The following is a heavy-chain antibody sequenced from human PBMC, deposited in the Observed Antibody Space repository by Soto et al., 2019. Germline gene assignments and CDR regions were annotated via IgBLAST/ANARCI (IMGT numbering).Heavy chain of an antibody. V-gene: IGHV3-11*01. CDR2: ISSSGSTI. CDR3: ARDEKWPTVDWFDP. Sequence: GGSLRLSCAASGFTFSDYYMSWIRQAPGKGLEWVSYISSSGSTIYYADSVKGRFTISRDNAKNSLYLQMNSLRAEDTAVYYCARDEKWPTVDWFDPWGQGTLVTVSS. J-gene: IGHJ5*02. D-gene: IGHD5-12*01. CDR1: GFTFSDYY.